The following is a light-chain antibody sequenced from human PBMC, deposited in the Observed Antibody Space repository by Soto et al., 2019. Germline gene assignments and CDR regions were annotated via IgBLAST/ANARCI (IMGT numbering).Light chain of an antibody. J-gene: IGLJ2*01. CDR2: EDN. Sequence: NFMLTQPHSVSESPGKTVTISCTRSSGSIASNYVQWYQLRPGSAPTPLIYEDNQRPSGVPGRFSGSIDSSSNSASLTISGLKTEDEADYYCQSYDGGNQVFGGGTKLTVL. CDR1: SGSIASNY. CDR3: QSYDGGNQV. V-gene: IGLV6-57*04.